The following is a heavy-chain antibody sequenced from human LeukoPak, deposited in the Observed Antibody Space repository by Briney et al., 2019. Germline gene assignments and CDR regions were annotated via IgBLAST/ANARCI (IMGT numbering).Heavy chain of an antibody. CDR1: GGSINSAGYY. CDR2: THFSGST. D-gene: IGHD4-17*01. CDR3: ARDLTVTLDY. J-gene: IGHJ4*02. V-gene: IGHV4-31*01. Sequence: SQTLSLTCTVSGGSINSAGYYWSWIRQHPGKGLKWIGYTHFSGSTYYNPSLKSPITISVDTSKNQFSLKVNTVTAADTAVYYCARDLTVTLDYWGQGTLVTVSS.